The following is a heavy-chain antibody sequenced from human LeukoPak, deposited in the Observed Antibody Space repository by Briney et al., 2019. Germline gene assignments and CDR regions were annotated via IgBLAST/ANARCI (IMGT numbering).Heavy chain of an antibody. CDR2: VSHSSSYI. CDR3: ARDSEGYQLLKGFDY. V-gene: IGHV3-21*01. D-gene: IGHD2-2*01. Sequence: GGSLRLSCAASGFTFSSYTMNWVRQAPGEGLEWVSSVSHSSSYIYYADSVKGRFTISRDNAKNSLYLQMNSLRAEDTAVYYCARDSEGYQLLKGFDYWGQGTLVTVSS. J-gene: IGHJ4*02. CDR1: GFTFSSYT.